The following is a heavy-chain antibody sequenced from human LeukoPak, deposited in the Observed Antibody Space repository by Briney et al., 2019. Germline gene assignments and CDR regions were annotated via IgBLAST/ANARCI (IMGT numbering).Heavy chain of an antibody. Sequence: SETLSLTCTVSGDSINTYYWSWIRQPPGKRLEWIGYVYSTGSTNYNPSLKSRVTISVDTPKNQFSLKVNSVTAADTAVYYCARERRLTGYSSGWFDSWGQGTLVSGSS. D-gene: IGHD6-19*01. CDR2: VYSTGST. V-gene: IGHV4-59*01. J-gene: IGHJ5*01. CDR3: ARERRLTGYSSGWFDS. CDR1: GDSINTYY.